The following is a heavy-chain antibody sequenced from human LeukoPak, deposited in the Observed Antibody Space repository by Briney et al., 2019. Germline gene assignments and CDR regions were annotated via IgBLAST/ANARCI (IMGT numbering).Heavy chain of an antibody. Sequence: PSETLSLTCAVYGGSFSGYHWSWIRQPPGKGLEWIGEINHSGSTNYNPSLKSRVTISVDTSKNQFSLKLSSVTAADTAVYYCARGGLPTYYDILTGYYPSRHPLDYWGQGTLVTVSS. CDR1: GGSFSGYH. J-gene: IGHJ4*02. V-gene: IGHV4-34*01. CDR3: ARGGLPTYYDILTGYYPSRHPLDY. D-gene: IGHD3-9*01. CDR2: INHSGST.